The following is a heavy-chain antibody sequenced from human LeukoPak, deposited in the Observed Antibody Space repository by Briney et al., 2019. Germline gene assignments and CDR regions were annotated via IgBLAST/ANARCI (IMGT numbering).Heavy chain of an antibody. CDR2: IVPILGLT. D-gene: IGHD2-21*01. J-gene: IGHJ4*02. CDR1: GGTFNTYA. Sequence: ASVKVSCKASGGTFNTYAISWVRQAPGQGLEWMGKIVPILGLTNYIQKFQGRLTITADRSTSAAYMELTNLSSEDTAMYYCARGDGGHYFDYWGQGTLVTVSS. V-gene: IGHV1-69*04. CDR3: ARGDGGHYFDY.